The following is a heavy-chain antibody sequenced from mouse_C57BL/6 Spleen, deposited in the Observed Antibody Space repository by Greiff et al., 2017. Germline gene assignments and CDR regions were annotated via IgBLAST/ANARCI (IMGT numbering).Heavy chain of an antibody. CDR1: GFTFSSYA. V-gene: IGHV5-9-1*02. CDR2: ISSGGDYI. D-gene: IGHD2-1*01. J-gene: IGHJ3*01. CDR3: TRYGNYGGFAY. Sequence: DVMLVESGEGLVKPGGSLKLSCAASGFTFSSYAMSWVRQTPEKRLEWVAYISSGGDYIYYADTVKGRFTISRDNARNTLYLQMSSLKSEDTAMFYWTRYGNYGGFAYWGQGTLVTVSA.